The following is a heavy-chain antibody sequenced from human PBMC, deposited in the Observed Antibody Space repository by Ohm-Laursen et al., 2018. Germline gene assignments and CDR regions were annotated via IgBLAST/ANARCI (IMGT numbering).Heavy chain of an antibody. CDR3: ARQDSGDYYFDY. Sequence: TLSLTCAVYGGSISSYYWSWIRQPAGKGLEWIGRIYTSGSTNYNPSLESRVTISADTSKNQFSLRLTSVTAADTAVYYCARQDSGDYYFDYWGQGTLVTVSS. CDR2: IYTSGST. J-gene: IGHJ4*02. V-gene: IGHV4-59*10. CDR1: GGSISSYY. D-gene: IGHD4-17*01.